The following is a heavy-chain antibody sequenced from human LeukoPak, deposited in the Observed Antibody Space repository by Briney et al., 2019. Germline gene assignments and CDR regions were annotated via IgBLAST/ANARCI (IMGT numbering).Heavy chain of an antibody. CDR1: GGSISRSRYD. J-gene: IGHJ5*02. CDR2: MYYSGST. D-gene: IGHD1-1*01. Sequence: PSETLSLTCTVSGGSISRSRYDWGWIRQPPGKGLEWIGSMYYSGSTYYNPSLKSRVTISVEKSKKQFSLKLSSVTAADTAVYYCARQWYNWKVDWFDPWGQGTLVTVSS. CDR3: ARQWYNWKVDWFDP. V-gene: IGHV4-39*01.